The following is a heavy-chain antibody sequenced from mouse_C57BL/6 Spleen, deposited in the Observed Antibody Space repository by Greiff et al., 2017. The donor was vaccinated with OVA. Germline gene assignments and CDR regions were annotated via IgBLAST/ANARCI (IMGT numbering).Heavy chain of an antibody. J-gene: IGHJ4*01. Sequence: VQLQQSGPGLVAPSQSLSITCTVSGFSLTSYGVDWVRQSPGKGLEWLGVIWGVGSTNYNSALKSRLSISKDNSKSQVFLKMNSLQTDDTAMYYCASGRGGSYAMDYWGQGTSVTVSS. D-gene: IGHD1-1*02. CDR1: GFSLTSYG. CDR2: IWGVGST. CDR3: ASGRGGSYAMDY. V-gene: IGHV2-6*01.